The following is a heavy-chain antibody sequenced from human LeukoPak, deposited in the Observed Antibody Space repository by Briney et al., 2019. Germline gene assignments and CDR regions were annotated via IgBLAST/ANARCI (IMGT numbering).Heavy chain of an antibody. V-gene: IGHV1-2*02. Sequence: ASVKVSCKASGYTLTGYYVHWVRQAPGQGLEWMGWINPNSGGANYAQSFQGGITMTRDTSISTVYMELSRLRSDDTAVYYCARQGGSGAAGALDIWGQGTMVTVSS. CDR3: ARQGGSGAAGALDI. CDR1: GYTLTGYY. CDR2: INPNSGGA. D-gene: IGHD6-13*01. J-gene: IGHJ3*02.